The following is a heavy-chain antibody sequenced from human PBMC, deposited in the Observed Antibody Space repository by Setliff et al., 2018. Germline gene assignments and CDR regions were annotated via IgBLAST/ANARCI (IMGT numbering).Heavy chain of an antibody. V-gene: IGHV5-51*01. Sequence: GESLKISCKASGYNFLDYWIGWVRQMPGKGLEWMGVIYPGDSDTRYSPSFQGQVTIPADKSINTAYLQWSSLKASDTAIYYCTRHEDRNKCTSSSCYRENDAFDVWGQGAMVTVSS. J-gene: IGHJ3*01. CDR2: IYPGDSDT. CDR1: GYNFLDYW. D-gene: IGHD2-2*01. CDR3: TRHEDRNKCTSSSCYRENDAFDV.